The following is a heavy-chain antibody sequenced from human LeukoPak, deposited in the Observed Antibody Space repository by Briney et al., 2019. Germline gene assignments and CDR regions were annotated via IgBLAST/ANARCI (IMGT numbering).Heavy chain of an antibody. CDR1: AFTFSSYT. Sequence: GGSLRLSCAASAFTFSSYTMNWVRQAPGKGLEWVSYISSSGSTIYYADSVKGRFTISRDNAKNSLYLQMNSLRAEDTAVYYCAELGITMIGGVWGKGTTVTISS. CDR3: AELGITMIGGV. J-gene: IGHJ6*04. V-gene: IGHV3-48*04. D-gene: IGHD3-10*02. CDR2: ISSSGSTI.